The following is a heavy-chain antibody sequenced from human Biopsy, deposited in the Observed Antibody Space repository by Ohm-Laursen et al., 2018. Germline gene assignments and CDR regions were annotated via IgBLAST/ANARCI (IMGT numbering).Heavy chain of an antibody. D-gene: IGHD6-6*01. V-gene: IGHV4-59*08. CDR3: ARLPPLEQIGAYYYHAMDV. CDR2: IHYTGVT. Sequence: GTLSLTCTVSGGSISGYYWSWIRLPPEKALQWIGYIHYTGVTNYDPSLKSRLTMSVDTSKNQFSLKLASVTAADTAVYYCARLPPLEQIGAYYYHAMDVWGQGTTVSVSS. J-gene: IGHJ6*02. CDR1: GGSISGYY.